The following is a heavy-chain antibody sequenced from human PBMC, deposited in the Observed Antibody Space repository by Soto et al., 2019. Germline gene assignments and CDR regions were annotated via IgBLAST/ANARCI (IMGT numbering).Heavy chain of an antibody. Sequence: EVQLVESGGDVVQPGGSPRLSCAASGFTFEDYTIQWVRQAPGKGLEWVSLISWDGSSTYYADSVKVRFTISRDNSKNSLYLQMNSLRTEDTALYYCAKDGAQKDGDGNWLDSWGQGTLVTVSS. CDR3: AKDGAQKDGDGNWLDS. V-gene: IGHV3-43*01. J-gene: IGHJ5*01. CDR2: ISWDGSST. CDR1: GFTFEDYT. D-gene: IGHD7-27*01.